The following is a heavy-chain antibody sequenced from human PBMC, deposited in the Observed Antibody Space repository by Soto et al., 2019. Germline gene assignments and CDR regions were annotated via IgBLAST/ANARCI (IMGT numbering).Heavy chain of an antibody. Sequence: ASVKVSCKASGYTFTNYGISWVRQAPGQGLEWMGWISAYNGNTNYAQKLQGRVTMTTDTSTSTAYMELRSLRSDDTAVYYCARAHYYDSSGYSAYWGQGTLVTVS. CDR3: ARAHYYDSSGYSAY. CDR2: ISAYNGNT. D-gene: IGHD3-22*01. V-gene: IGHV1-18*04. CDR1: GYTFTNYG. J-gene: IGHJ4*02.